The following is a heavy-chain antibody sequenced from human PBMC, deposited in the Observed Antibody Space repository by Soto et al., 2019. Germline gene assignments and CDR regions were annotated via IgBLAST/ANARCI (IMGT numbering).Heavy chain of an antibody. J-gene: IGHJ4*02. D-gene: IGHD1-26*01. Sequence: PGGSLRLSCAASGFTISSNYMSWVRQAPGKGLEWVSVIYSGGNTYYADSVKGRFTISRDNAKNSLYLQMNSLRAEDTAVYYCARVALVGATPIFDYWGQGTLVTVSS. CDR3: ARVALVGATPIFDY. V-gene: IGHV3-66*01. CDR2: IYSGGNT. CDR1: GFTISSNY.